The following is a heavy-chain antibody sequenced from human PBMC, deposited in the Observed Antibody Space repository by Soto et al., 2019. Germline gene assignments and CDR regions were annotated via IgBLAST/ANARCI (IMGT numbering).Heavy chain of an antibody. Sequence: QVQLQESGPGLVKPSQNLSLTCTFSVGSVSSVNFYWSWIRQPPGKGLEWIAYTYYSGSAYYTPALKNRLTKSEDTSKNQSPLKLSSLTAAATAGYYCARGDYSKYGLDSWGQGTLVTVSS. CDR3: ARGDYSKYGLDS. D-gene: IGHD4-4*01. CDR1: VGSVSSVNFY. J-gene: IGHJ4*02. V-gene: IGHV4-30-4*01. CDR2: TYYSGSA.